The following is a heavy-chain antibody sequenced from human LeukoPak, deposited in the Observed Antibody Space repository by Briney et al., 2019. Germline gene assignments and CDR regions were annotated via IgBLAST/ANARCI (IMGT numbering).Heavy chain of an antibody. J-gene: IGHJ4*02. D-gene: IGHD6-13*01. CDR3: AKAVAGKMVLDY. V-gene: IGHV3-23*01. Sequence: GGSLRLSCTASGFAFSNHWMSWVRQAPGKGLEWVSAISGSGGSTYYADSVKGRFTISRDNSKNTLYLQMNSLRAEDTAVYYCAKAVAGKMVLDYWGQGTLVTVSS. CDR1: GFAFSNHW. CDR2: ISGSGGST.